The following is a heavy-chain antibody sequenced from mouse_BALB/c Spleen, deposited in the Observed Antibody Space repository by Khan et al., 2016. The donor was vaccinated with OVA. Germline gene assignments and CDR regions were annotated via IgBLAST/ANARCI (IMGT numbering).Heavy chain of an antibody. V-gene: IGHV1-4*01. CDR3: VRDGAYHRNDGWFAY. CDR2: INPSNGYT. D-gene: IGHD2-14*01. J-gene: IGHJ3*01. CDR1: GYTFTSYT. Sequence: QVQLKESGAELARPGASVKMSCKASGYTFTSYTIHWIKKRPGQGLAWIGYINPSNGYTNYNQKFKDKATLTTDKSSTTAYLQLSSLTSDDSAVYNCVRDGAYHRNDGWFAYWGQGTLVTVSA.